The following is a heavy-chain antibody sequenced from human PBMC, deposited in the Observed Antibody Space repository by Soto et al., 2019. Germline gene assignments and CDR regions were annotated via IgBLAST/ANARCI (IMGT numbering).Heavy chain of an antibody. CDR3: ASLFASTYSPRPFDF. J-gene: IGHJ4*02. D-gene: IGHD2-15*01. CDR1: GYILTNSC. V-gene: IGHV5-51*01. CDR2: IYPGDSDT. Sequence: ESLKISFTGSGYILTNSCLGWVLQMPLEGLEWRGIIYPGDSDTRYSPSFQGQVTISADKSISTAYLQWSSLSAEDTAVYYRASLFASTYSPRPFDFWGQGTQLTASS.